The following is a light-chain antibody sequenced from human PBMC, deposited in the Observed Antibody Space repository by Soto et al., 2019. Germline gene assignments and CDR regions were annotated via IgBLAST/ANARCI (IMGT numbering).Light chain of an antibody. Sequence: DIQMTQSPPTLTASVGDRVTITCRASQSVTNFLAWYQQKPGKAPKLLIYDASTLEDGVPSRFSGSGSGTQFTLTISSVQPDDYATYYCQQYNDWSSRFGQGTKLEIK. V-gene: IGKV1-5*01. J-gene: IGKJ2*03. CDR2: DAS. CDR3: QQYNDWSSR. CDR1: QSVTNF.